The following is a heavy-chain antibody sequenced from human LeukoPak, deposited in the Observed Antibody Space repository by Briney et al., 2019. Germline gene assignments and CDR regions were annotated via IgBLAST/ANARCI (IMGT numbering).Heavy chain of an antibody. CDR1: GGTFSSYT. Sequence: SVKVSCKAPGGTFSSYTISWVRQAPGQGLEWMGRIIPILGIANYALKFQGRVTITADKSTSTAYMELSSLRSEDTAVYYCARNVGATTGEYFQHWGQGTLVTVSS. V-gene: IGHV1-69*02. CDR2: IIPILGIA. J-gene: IGHJ1*01. D-gene: IGHD1-26*01. CDR3: ARNVGATTGEYFQH.